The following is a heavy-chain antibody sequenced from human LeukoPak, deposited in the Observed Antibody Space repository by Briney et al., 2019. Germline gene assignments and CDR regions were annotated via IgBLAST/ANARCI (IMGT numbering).Heavy chain of an antibody. Sequence: SETLSLTCTVSGGSFTTHYWNWFRQPAGKGLEWIGRIYSGGSTNYKSSLKSRVIMSIDTSKRQLSLKLSSVTAADTAVYYCARDLRRNWFDPWGQGTLVTVSS. CDR1: GGSFTTHY. CDR2: IYSGGST. CDR3: ARDLRRNWFDP. J-gene: IGHJ5*02. V-gene: IGHV4-4*07.